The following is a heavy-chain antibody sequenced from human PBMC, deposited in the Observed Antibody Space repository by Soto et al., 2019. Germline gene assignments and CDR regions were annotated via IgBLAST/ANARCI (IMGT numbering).Heavy chain of an antibody. V-gene: IGHV1-46*01. Sequence: ASVKVSCKASGYKFTTYFIHWVRQAPGQGLEWMGMIHPSGDTGYAQKFRGRDTITIDTSTTTDYMERRNLTSEDRAVYFSVRGYCGTSPRSRVFRFWGKGTMVTVSS. CDR1: GYKFTTYF. CDR3: VRGYCGTSPRSRVFRF. J-gene: IGHJ1*01. D-gene: IGHD2-15*01. CDR2: IHPSGDT.